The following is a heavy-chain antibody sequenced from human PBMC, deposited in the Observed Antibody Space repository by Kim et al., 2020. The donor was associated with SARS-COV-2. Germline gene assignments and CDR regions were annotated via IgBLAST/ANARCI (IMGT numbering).Heavy chain of an antibody. CDR1: GGSFSGYY. CDR2: INHSGST. V-gene: IGHV4-34*01. D-gene: IGHD2-2*01. CDR3: VRGRRYCSSTSCSYYGMDV. Sequence: SETLSLTCAVYGGSFSGYYWSWIRQPPGKGLEWIGEINHSGSTNYNPSLKSRVTISVDTSKNQFSLKLSSVTAADTAAYYCVRGRRYCSSTSCSYYGMDV. J-gene: IGHJ6*01.